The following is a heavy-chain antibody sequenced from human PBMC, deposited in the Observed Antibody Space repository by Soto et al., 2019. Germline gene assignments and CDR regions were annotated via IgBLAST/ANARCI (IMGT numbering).Heavy chain of an antibody. Sequence: SETLSLTCTVSGDSISSSSYYWGWIRQPPGKGLEWIGSIYYSGSTHYNPSLKSRVTISVDTSKNQFSLKLTSVTAADTAVYYCARPRIQLWRMVAFDIWGQGTMVTVSS. D-gene: IGHD5-18*01. CDR3: ARPRIQLWRMVAFDI. V-gene: IGHV4-39*01. J-gene: IGHJ3*02. CDR2: IYYSGST. CDR1: GDSISSSSYY.